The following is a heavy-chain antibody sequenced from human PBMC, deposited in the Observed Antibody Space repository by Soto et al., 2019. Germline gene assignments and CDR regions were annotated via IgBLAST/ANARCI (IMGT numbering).Heavy chain of an antibody. J-gene: IGHJ4*02. Sequence: PSETLSLTCAVYGGSVGGYYWSLVRQPPGKGLEWIGEINHSGSITYAPSLKSRVTMSVDTSKNQFSLRLNSVTAADTAVYYCARGEVTTGVFWGQGTLVTVSS. CDR1: GGSVGGYY. CDR2: INHSGSI. V-gene: IGHV4-34*01. CDR3: ARGEVTTGVF. D-gene: IGHD4-17*01.